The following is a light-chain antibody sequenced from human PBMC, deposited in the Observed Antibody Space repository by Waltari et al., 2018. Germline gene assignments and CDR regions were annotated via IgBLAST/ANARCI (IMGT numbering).Light chain of an antibody. V-gene: IGLV2-11*01. Sequence: QSALTQPRSVSGSPGQSVTLSCTGTSSDVGGYDYVSWYQQHPGKAPKLIISDVDKRPSGFSDRFYGSKSGNTASLTISGLQIDDEATYYCCSFAGNYTLLFGGGTNLTVL. J-gene: IGLJ2*01. CDR2: DVD. CDR3: CSFAGNYTLL. CDR1: SSDVGGYDY.